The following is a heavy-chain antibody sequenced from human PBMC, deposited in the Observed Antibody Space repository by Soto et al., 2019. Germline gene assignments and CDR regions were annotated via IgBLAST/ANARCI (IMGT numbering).Heavy chain of an antibody. J-gene: IGHJ5*02. CDR3: ARPSKPYSSSWYGLDP. Sequence: ASVKVSCKASGGTFSSYAISWVRQAPGQGLEWMGGIIPIFGTANYAQKFQGRVTITADESTSTAYMELSSLRSEDTAVYYCARPSKPYSSSWYGLDPWGQGTLVTVSS. V-gene: IGHV1-69*13. CDR2: IIPIFGTA. CDR1: GGTFSSYA. D-gene: IGHD6-13*01.